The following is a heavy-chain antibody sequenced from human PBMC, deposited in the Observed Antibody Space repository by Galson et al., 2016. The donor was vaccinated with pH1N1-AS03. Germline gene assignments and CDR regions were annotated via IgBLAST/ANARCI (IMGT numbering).Heavy chain of an antibody. J-gene: IGHJ4*02. CDR2: MNQDESEK. D-gene: IGHD3-10*01. CDR1: GFTFSTYW. V-gene: IGHV3-7*01. Sequence: SLRLSCAASGFTFSTYWMSWVRQAPGKGLEWVANMNQDESEKYYVGSVKGRFTIFRDYAKNSLYLQMNSLRAEDTALYYCVRDLHRASPGKSFDFWGQGTLVTVSS. CDR3: VRDLHRASPGKSFDF.